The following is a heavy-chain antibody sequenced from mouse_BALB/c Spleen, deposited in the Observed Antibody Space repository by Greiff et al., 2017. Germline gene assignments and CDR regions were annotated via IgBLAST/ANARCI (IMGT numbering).Heavy chain of an antibody. D-gene: IGHD2-4*01. Sequence: VQLQQSGPGLVAPSQSLSITCTVSGFSLTGYGVNWVRQPPGKGLEWLGMIWGDGSTDYNSALKSRLSISKDNSKSQVFLKMNSLQTDDTARYYCARSKDYDGYYYAMDYWGQGTSVTVSS. CDR2: IWGDGST. CDR1: GFSLTGYG. CDR3: ARSKDYDGYYYAMDY. V-gene: IGHV2-6-7*01. J-gene: IGHJ4*01.